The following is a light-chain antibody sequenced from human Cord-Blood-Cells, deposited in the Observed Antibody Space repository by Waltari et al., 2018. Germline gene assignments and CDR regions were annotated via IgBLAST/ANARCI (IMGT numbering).Light chain of an antibody. CDR3: SSYTSSSTPVV. Sequence: QSALTQPASVSGSPGQSIPIACTGTSSDVGGYNYLAWYQHHPGKAPKLMIYDVIKRPSGVSNRCSGSKSGNTASLTISGLQAEDEADYYCSSYTSSSTPVVFGGGTKLTVL. J-gene: IGLJ2*01. V-gene: IGLV2-14*03. CDR2: DVI. CDR1: SSDVGGYNY.